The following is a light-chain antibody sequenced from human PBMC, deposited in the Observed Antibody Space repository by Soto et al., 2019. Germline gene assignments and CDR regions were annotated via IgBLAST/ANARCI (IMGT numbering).Light chain of an antibody. CDR2: LNSDGSH. Sequence: QPVLTQSPSASASLGASVKLTCTLSSGHSSYAIAWHQQQPEKGPRYLMKLNSDGSHSKGDGIPDRFSGSSSGAERYLTISSLQSEDEADYYCQTWGTGIHKNVVFGGGTKVTVL. CDR3: QTWGTGIHKNVV. CDR1: SGHSSYA. V-gene: IGLV4-69*01. J-gene: IGLJ2*01.